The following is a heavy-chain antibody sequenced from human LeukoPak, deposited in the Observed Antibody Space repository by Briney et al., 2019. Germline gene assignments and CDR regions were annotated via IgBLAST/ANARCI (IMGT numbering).Heavy chain of an antibody. CDR3: ANWGPVIAAAGTGSFRGWFDP. D-gene: IGHD6-13*01. CDR2: ISAYNGNT. J-gene: IGHJ5*02. Sequence: ASVKVSCKASGYTFTSYGISWVRQAPGQGLEWMGWISAYNGNTNYAQKLQGRVTMTTDTSTSTAYMELRSLRSEDTAVYYCANWGPVIAAAGTGSFRGWFDPWGQGTLVTVSS. V-gene: IGHV1-18*01. CDR1: GYTFTSYG.